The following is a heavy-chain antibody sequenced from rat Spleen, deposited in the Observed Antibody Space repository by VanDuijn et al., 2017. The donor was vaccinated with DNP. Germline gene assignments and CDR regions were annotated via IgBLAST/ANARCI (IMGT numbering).Heavy chain of an antibody. CDR1: GFTFSDYN. Sequence: EVQLVESGGGLVQPGKSLKLSCIASGFTFSDYNMAWVRQAPKKGLEWVATISYGGSGTYYGDSVRGRFIISRDNAKSTLYLQMNSLRSEDTATYYCAKGRAYFDYWGQGVMVTVSS. J-gene: IGHJ2*01. V-gene: IGHV5-7*01. D-gene: IGHD4-1*01. CDR2: ISYGGSGT. CDR3: AKGRAYFDY.